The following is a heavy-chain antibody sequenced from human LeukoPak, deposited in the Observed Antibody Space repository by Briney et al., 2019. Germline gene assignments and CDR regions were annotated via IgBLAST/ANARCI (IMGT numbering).Heavy chain of an antibody. V-gene: IGHV3-21*01. CDR3: ARDQSPDRYYYGSGSYYKRPGLHSYGHY. D-gene: IGHD3-10*01. CDR2: ISSSSSYI. CDR1: GFTFSSYS. Sequence: GGSLRLSCAASGFTFSSYSMNWVRQAPGKGLEWVSSISSSSSYIYYADSVKGRFTISRDNAKNSLYLQMNSLRAEDTAVYYCARDQSPDRYYYGSGSYYKRPGLHSYGHYWGQGTLVTVSS. J-gene: IGHJ4*02.